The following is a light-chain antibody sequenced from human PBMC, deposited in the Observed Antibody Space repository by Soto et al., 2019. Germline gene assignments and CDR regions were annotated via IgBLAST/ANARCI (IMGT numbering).Light chain of an antibody. CDR1: QSVGSH. CDR3: QQYDNWTRT. J-gene: IGKJ1*01. V-gene: IGKV3-15*01. Sequence: EILFTQSPASQSVSPGERATLSCRASQSVGSHLDWYPQKPGQAPRLLIYGASTRETGIPARFSGSGSGTEYTLTISSLQSEDFAVDYCQQYDNWTRTFGQGTKVDIK. CDR2: GAS.